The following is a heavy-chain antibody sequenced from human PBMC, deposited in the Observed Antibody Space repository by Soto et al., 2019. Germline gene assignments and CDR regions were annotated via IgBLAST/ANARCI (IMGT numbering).Heavy chain of an antibody. Sequence: GGSLRLSCAASGFTFDEYAMHWVRQVPGKGLEWVSGISWNSDSLGYADSVKGRFTISRDNAKNSLYLQMNSLRAEDTAVYYCAREPIVVVPAATPLYYYYGMDVRGQGTTVTVSS. CDR3: AREPIVVVPAATPLYYYYGMDV. D-gene: IGHD2-2*01. V-gene: IGHV3-9*01. CDR1: GFTFDEYA. J-gene: IGHJ6*02. CDR2: ISWNSDSL.